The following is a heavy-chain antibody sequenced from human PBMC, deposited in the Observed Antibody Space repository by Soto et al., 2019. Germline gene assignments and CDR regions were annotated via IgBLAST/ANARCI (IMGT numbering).Heavy chain of an antibody. CDR1: GGSISSGGYY. CDR3: ARDLDLTGTKGYYYMDV. V-gene: IGHV4-31*03. Sequence: SETLSLTCTVSGGSISSGGYYWSWIRQHPGKGLEWIGYIYYSGSTYYNPSLKSRVTISVDTSKNQFSLKLSSVTAADTAVYYCARDLDLTGTKGYYYMDVWGKGTTVTVSS. D-gene: IGHD1-20*01. J-gene: IGHJ6*03. CDR2: IYYSGST.